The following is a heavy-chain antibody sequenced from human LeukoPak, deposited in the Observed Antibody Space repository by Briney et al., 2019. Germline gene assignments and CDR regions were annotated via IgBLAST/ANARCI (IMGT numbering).Heavy chain of an antibody. CDR1: GFTFSRAT. CDR3: AAGSEP. Sequence: GTSVKVSCKTSGFTFSRATMQWVRQARGQRLGWIGWIVVDSGNTNYAQKFQERVTITRDMSTSTAYMELSSLRSEDTAVYYCAAGSEPWGQGTLVTVSS. CDR2: IVVDSGNT. V-gene: IGHV1-58*02. J-gene: IGHJ5*02.